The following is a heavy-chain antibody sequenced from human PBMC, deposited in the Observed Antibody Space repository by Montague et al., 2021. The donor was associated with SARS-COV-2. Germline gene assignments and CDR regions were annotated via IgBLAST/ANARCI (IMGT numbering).Heavy chain of an antibody. J-gene: IGHJ4*02. Sequence: SETLSLTCAVYGGSFSGYYWSWIRQLPGKGLEWIGEINHSGSTNXXPSLKSRVTISVDTSKNQFSLKLSSVTAADTAVYYCARGTEYGSGIYSHYYYDHWGQGTLVTVSS. CDR1: GGSFSGYY. V-gene: IGHV4-34*01. CDR2: INHSGST. D-gene: IGHD3-10*01. CDR3: ARGTEYGSGIYSHYYYDH.